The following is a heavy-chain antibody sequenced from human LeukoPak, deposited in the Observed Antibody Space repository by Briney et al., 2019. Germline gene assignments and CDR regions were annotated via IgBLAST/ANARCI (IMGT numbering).Heavy chain of an antibody. Sequence: GGSLRLSCAASGFTFSNYGMHWVRQAPGKGLEWVALIWYDGTNKYYTDSVKGRLTISRDNSKDTLFLQMNSLRAEDTAVYYCAREGPRGNSQFDYWGQGTLVAVSS. V-gene: IGHV3-33*01. J-gene: IGHJ4*02. CDR3: AREGPRGNSQFDY. D-gene: IGHD2/OR15-2a*01. CDR1: GFTFSNYG. CDR2: IWYDGTNK.